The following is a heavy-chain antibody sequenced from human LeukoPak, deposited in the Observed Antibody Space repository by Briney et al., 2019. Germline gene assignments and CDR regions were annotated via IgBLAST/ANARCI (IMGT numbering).Heavy chain of an antibody. D-gene: IGHD7-27*01. V-gene: IGHV5-51*01. CDR1: GYSFASYW. CDR2: IHPNDAST. CDR3: ARHNNWGFDY. Sequence: PGESLQISCKASGYSFASYWIGWVRQMSGKGLEWMAIIHPNDASTIYSPSFQGQVTISADKSINTAYLQWSTLKASDTAIYYCARHNNWGFDYWDRGTLLTVSS. J-gene: IGHJ4*02.